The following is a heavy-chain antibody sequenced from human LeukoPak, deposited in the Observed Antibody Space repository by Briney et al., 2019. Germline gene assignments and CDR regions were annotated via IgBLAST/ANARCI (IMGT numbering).Heavy chain of an antibody. CDR2: ISAYNGNT. D-gene: IGHD6-13*01. CDR3: ARDIFPIAAAGDYYYYGMDV. J-gene: IGHJ6*02. CDR1: GYTFTSYG. Sequence: GASVKVSCKASGYTFTSYGISWVRQAPGQGLEWMGWISAYNGNTNYAQKLQGRVTMTTDTSTSTAYMELRSLRSDDTAVYYCARDIFPIAAAGDYYYYGMDVWGQGTTVTVSS. V-gene: IGHV1-18*01.